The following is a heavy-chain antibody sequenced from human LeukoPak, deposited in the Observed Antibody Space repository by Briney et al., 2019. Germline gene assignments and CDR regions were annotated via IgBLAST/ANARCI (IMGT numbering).Heavy chain of an antibody. CDR2: IYFSGST. CDR3: ARDSYTVSYSSSQNWFDP. J-gene: IGHJ5*02. V-gene: IGHV4-39*07. Sequence: MSSETLSLTCTVSGGSISSSSHYWGWIRQPPGKGLEWIGSIYFSGSTDYNPSLKSRVSISIDTSKNQFSLKLISVTAADTAVYYCARDSYTVSYSSSQNWFDPWGQGTLVTVSS. CDR1: GGSISSSSHY. D-gene: IGHD6-13*01.